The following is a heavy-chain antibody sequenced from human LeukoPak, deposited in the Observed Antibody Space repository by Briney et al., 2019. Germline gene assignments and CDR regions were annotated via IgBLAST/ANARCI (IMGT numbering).Heavy chain of an antibody. CDR2: INHSGSA. J-gene: IGHJ5*02. CDR3: AREALLWFGEFNWFDP. CDR1: GGSFSGYY. V-gene: IGHV4-34*01. D-gene: IGHD3-10*01. Sequence: PSETLSLTCAVYGGSFSGYYWSWIRQPPGKGLEWIGEINHSGSANYNPSLKNRVTISVDTSKNQFSLKLSSVTAADTAVYYCAREALLWFGEFNWFDPWGQGTLVTVSS.